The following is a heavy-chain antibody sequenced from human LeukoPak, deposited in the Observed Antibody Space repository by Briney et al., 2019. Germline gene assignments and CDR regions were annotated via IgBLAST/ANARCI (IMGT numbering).Heavy chain of an antibody. D-gene: IGHD2-15*01. Sequence: SETLSLTCTVSGGSISSYYWSWIRQPPGKGLEWIGYIYYRGGTNYNPSLKSRVTMSVDTSKNQFSLKLSSVTAADTAVYYCARALGVGVVAAIGWFDPWGQGTLVTVSS. J-gene: IGHJ5*02. CDR1: GGSISSYY. CDR2: IYYRGGT. V-gene: IGHV4-59*01. CDR3: ARALGVGVVAAIGWFDP.